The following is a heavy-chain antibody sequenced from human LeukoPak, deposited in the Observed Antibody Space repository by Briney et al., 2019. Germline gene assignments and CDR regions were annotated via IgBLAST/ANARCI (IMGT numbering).Heavy chain of an antibody. V-gene: IGHV3-21*01. CDR1: GFTFSSYS. CDR3: ARDYGEGGGYYYGMDV. J-gene: IGHJ6*02. Sequence: NTGGSLRLSCAASGFTFSSYSMNWVRQAPGKGLEWVSSISSSSSYIYYADSVKGRFTISRDNAKNSLYLQMNSLRAEDTAVYYCARDYGEGGGYYYGMDVWGQGTTATVSS. CDR2: ISSSSSYI. D-gene: IGHD3-10*01.